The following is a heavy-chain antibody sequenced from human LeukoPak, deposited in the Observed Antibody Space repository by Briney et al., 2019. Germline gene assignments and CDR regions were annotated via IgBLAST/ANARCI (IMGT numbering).Heavy chain of an antibody. D-gene: IGHD5-18*01. CDR2: ISAYNGNT. CDR1: GGTFSSYA. CDR3: ARQKGYSYGYWYFDL. V-gene: IGHV1-18*01. Sequence: ASVKVSCKASGGTFSSYAISWVRQAPGQGLEWMGWISAYNGNTNYAQKLQGRVTMTTDTSTSTAYMELRSLRSDDTAVYYCARQKGYSYGYWYFDLWGRGTLVTVSS. J-gene: IGHJ2*01.